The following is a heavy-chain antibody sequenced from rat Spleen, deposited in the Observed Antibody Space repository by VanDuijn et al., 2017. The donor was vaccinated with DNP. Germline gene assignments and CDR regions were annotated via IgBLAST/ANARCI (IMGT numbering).Heavy chain of an antibody. J-gene: IGHJ4*01. V-gene: IGHV5-20*01. CDR2: ISYDGVHA. CDR3: TSPVPSGHYVMDA. Sequence: EVQLVESGGGLVQPGGSMKLSCAASGFTFSNHYMAWVRQAPAKGLEWVASISYDGVHAYYRGSVKGRFTISRDNAKNSLYLQMDSLRSEDTATYYCTSPVPSGHYVMDAWGQGTSVTVSS. D-gene: IGHD4-3*01. CDR1: GFTFSNHY.